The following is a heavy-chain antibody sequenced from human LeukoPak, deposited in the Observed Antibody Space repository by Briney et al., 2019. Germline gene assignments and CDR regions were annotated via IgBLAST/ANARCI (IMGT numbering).Heavy chain of an antibody. V-gene: IGHV3-7*03. CDR1: GFTFSSYW. D-gene: IGHD1-26*01. J-gene: IGHJ4*02. CDR2: IKQDGSDK. Sequence: PGGSLRLSCAASGFTFSSYWMSWVRQAPGKGLEWVANIKQDGSDKYYVDSVKGRFIISRDNAKNSLYLQMNSLRAEDTAVYYCAKVGAGATPIDYWGQGTLVTVSS. CDR3: AKVGAGATPIDY.